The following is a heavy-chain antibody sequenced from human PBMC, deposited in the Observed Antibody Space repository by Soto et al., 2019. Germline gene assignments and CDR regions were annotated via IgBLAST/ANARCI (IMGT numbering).Heavy chain of an antibody. J-gene: IGHJ4*02. Sequence: QAQLQESGPGLVKPSETLSLTCTVSGGSISSYHWSWIRQPPGKGLEWIGYIYDSGSTNYNPSLKSRVSISVDTSKNQFSLKLGSVTAADTAVYYCARDRYGGNSLAYWGQGTLVTVSS. CDR3: ARDRYGGNSLAY. CDR2: IYDSGST. D-gene: IGHD2-21*02. V-gene: IGHV4-59*01. CDR1: GGSISSYH.